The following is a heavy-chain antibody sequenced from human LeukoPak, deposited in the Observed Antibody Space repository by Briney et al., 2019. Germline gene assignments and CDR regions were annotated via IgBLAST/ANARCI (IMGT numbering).Heavy chain of an antibody. Sequence: GSLRLSCAASGFTFSSYSMNWVRQAPGKGLEWVSSISSSSTYIQYADSVKGRFTISRDNAKNSLYLQMNSLRAEDTAVYYCASTGLEARYSYFDNWGQGTLATVSS. V-gene: IGHV3-21*04. CDR2: ISSSSTYI. CDR3: ASTGLEARYSYFDN. J-gene: IGHJ4*02. CDR1: GFTFSSYS. D-gene: IGHD5-12*01.